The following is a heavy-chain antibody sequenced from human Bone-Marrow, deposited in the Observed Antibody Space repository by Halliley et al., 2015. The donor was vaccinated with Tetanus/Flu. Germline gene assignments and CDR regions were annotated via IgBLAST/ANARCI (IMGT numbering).Heavy chain of an antibody. J-gene: IGHJ4*02. Sequence: GKGLDWVASISSRGSYIFYQDSVKGRFTISRDNTKNTLYLQMNSVRADDTAMYYCATTDTLDNWGQGAPVSVS. CDR2: ISSRGSYI. CDR3: ATTDTLDN. V-gene: IGHV3-21*01.